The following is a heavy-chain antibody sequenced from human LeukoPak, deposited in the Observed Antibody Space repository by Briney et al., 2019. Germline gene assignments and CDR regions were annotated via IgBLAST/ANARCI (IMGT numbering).Heavy chain of an antibody. D-gene: IGHD3-16*01. V-gene: IGHV3-7*05. Sequence: GGSLRLSCAASVLTFSIYWMSWVRQAPGKGLEGVANIKEGGSDKYYVDFVRGRFTISRDNAQNSLYLKMNSLRAEDTAVYYCARDVTAFDYWGQGTLVTVSS. CDR3: ARDVTAFDY. CDR2: IKEGGSDK. CDR1: VLTFSIYW. J-gene: IGHJ4*02.